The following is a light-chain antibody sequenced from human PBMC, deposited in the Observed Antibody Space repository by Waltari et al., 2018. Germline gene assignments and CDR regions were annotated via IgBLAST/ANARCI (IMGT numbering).Light chain of an antibody. CDR3: CSNAGSYSV. CDR1: SSDVGGYNY. J-gene: IGLJ2*01. Sequence: QSALTQPRSVSGSPGQSVTISCTGTSSDVGGYNYVSWYQQHPGKAPKLIIYDVSKRPSGVPDRFSGSKSGNTASLTISGLQAEDEADYYCCSNAGSYSVFGGGTKLTVL. V-gene: IGLV2-11*01. CDR2: DVS.